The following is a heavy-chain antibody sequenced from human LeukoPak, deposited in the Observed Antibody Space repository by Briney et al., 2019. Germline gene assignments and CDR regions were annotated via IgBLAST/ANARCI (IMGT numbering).Heavy chain of an antibody. CDR3: ARTGSSYGLPYYFDY. J-gene: IGHJ4*02. CDR1: GYSFTGYW. Sequence: GESLKISCKGSGYSFTGYWIGWVRQMPGKGLEWMGIINPGDSDTRYRPSFQGQVTISADKSISTAYLQWSSLKASDTAMYYCARTGSSYGLPYYFDYWGQGTLVTVSS. D-gene: IGHD5-18*01. V-gene: IGHV5-51*01. CDR2: INPGDSDT.